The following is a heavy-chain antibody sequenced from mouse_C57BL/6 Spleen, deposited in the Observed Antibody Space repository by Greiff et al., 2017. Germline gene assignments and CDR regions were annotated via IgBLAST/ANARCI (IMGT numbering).Heavy chain of an antibody. CDR1: GYTFTSYW. CDR2: IYPGNSDT. D-gene: IGHD2-4*01. V-gene: IGHV1-5*01. Sequence: EVQLQQSGTVLARPGASVTMSCKTSGYTFTSYWMHWVKQRPGQGLEWIGAIYPGNSDTSYNQKFKGKAKLTAVTSASTAYMELSSLTNEDSAVYYCTRSGVYDYDRRSWFAYWGQGTLVTVSA. J-gene: IGHJ3*01. CDR3: TRSGVYDYDRRSWFAY.